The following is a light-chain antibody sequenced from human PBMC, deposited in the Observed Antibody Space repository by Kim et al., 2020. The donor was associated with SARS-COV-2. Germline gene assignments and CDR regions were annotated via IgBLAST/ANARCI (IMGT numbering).Light chain of an antibody. CDR1: QDIRND. CDR3: LQDNSFPRT. CDR2: AVF. J-gene: IGKJ1*01. V-gene: IGKV1-17*02. Sequence: GDRVTITCRASQDIRNDLGWYQQKSGTAPQRLIYAVFNLHGGVPSRFSGGGSGTEFTLTISNLQPEDFATYFCLQDNSFPRTFGQGTKVDIK.